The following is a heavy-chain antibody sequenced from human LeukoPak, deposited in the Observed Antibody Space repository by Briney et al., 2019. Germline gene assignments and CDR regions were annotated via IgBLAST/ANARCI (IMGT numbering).Heavy chain of an antibody. D-gene: IGHD1-26*01. CDR3: AAGYRELSTGGMDV. CDR2: IVVGSGNT. CDR1: GFTFTSSA. J-gene: IGHJ6*02. V-gene: IGHV1-58*01. Sequence: SVNVSFKASGFTFTSSAVQWVRQARGQRLEWIGWIVVGSGNTNYAQKFQERVTITRDMSTSTAYMELSSLRSEDTAVYYCAAGYRELSTGGMDVWGQGTTVTVSS.